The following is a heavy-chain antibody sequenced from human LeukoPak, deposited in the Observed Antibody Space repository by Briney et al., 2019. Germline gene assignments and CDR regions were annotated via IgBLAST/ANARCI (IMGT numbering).Heavy chain of an antibody. CDR2: IYISGNT. Sequence: SETLSLTCTVSGASVSSGGYYWSWIRQPAGKGLEWIGRIYISGNTNYNPSLKSRVTISVDTSKNQFSLKMNSVTASDTAVYYCASDWSKGSGWFDPWGPGTLVTLSS. D-gene: IGHD3-3*01. CDR1: GASVSSGGYY. J-gene: IGHJ5*02. V-gene: IGHV4-61*02. CDR3: ASDWSKGSGWFDP.